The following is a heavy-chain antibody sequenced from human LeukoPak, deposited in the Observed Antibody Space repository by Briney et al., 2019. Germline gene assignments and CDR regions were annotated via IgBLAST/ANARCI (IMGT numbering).Heavy chain of an antibody. D-gene: IGHD2-21*02. CDR3: AVSDRGRFDP. CDR2: IYYSGSN. CDR1: GGSISSSNYY. J-gene: IGHJ5*02. Sequence: PSETLSLTCTVSGGSISSSNYYWDWIRQPPGKGLEWIGSIYYSGSNYYNPSLKSRVTISVDTSKNQFSLKLSSVTALDTAVYYCAVSDRGRFDPWGQGTLVTVSS. V-gene: IGHV4-39*07.